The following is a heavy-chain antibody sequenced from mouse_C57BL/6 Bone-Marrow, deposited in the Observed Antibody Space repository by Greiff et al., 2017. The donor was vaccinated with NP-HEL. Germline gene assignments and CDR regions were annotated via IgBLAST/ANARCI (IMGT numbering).Heavy chain of an antibody. CDR1: GFNIKDVY. CDR3: TLYCYDVGAMDY. CDR2: IDPENGDT. D-gene: IGHD2-12*01. V-gene: IGHV14-4*01. J-gene: IGHJ4*01. Sequence: EVQLQQSGAELVRPGASVKLSCTASGFNIKDVYMHWVKQRPEQGLEWIGWIDPENGDTEYASKFQGKATITADTSSNTAYLQLSSLTSEDTAVYYCTLYCYDVGAMDYWGQGTSVTVSS.